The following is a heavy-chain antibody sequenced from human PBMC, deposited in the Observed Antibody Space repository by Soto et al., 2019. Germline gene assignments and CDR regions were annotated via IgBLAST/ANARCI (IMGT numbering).Heavy chain of an antibody. CDR1: GYPYTSYS. CDR2: ISAYNGNT. Sequence: VPVEASSKASGYPYTSYSSRSVRQAPGQGLEWMGWISAYNGNTNYAQKLQGRVTMTTDTSTSTAYMELRSLRSDDTAVYYCARDKPIAALDYWGQGTLVTVSS. CDR3: ARDKPIAALDY. V-gene: IGHV1-18*01. D-gene: IGHD6-13*01. J-gene: IGHJ4*02.